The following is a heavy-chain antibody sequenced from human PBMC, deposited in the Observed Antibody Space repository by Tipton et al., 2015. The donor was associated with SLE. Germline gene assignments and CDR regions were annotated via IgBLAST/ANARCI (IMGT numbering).Heavy chain of an antibody. CDR1: GGSISSRNW. Sequence: TLSLTCAVYGGSISSRNWWSWIRQPPGKGLEWIGEIDHSGSTNYNPSLESRVTISIDKSRNQFSLKLNSVTAADTAVYYCARQICSLGSCYFDSWGQGTLVTVSS. CDR3: ARQICSLGSCYFDS. CDR2: IDHSGST. D-gene: IGHD2-15*01. J-gene: IGHJ4*02. V-gene: IGHV4-4*02.